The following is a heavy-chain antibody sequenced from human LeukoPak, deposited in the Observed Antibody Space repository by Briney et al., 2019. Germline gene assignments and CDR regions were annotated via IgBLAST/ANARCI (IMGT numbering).Heavy chain of an antibody. Sequence: PGGSLRLSCAASGFTFSSYGMHWVRQAPGKGLEWVAFIRYDGSNKYYADSVKGRFTISRDNSKNTLYLQMNSLRAEDTAVYYCAKETYCSSTSCRDYWGQGTLVTVSS. CDR3: AKETYCSSTSCRDY. V-gene: IGHV3-30*02. CDR1: GFTFSSYG. J-gene: IGHJ4*02. CDR2: IRYDGSNK. D-gene: IGHD2-2*01.